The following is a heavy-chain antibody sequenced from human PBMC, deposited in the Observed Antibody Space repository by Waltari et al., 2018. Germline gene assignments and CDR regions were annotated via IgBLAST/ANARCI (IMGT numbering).Heavy chain of an antibody. J-gene: IGHJ2*01. CDR2: IYTSGST. V-gene: IGHV4-4*07. D-gene: IGHD2-2*02. CDR3: ARMHSYCSSTSCYTYFDL. Sequence: QVQLQESGPGLVKPSETLSLTCTVSGGSISSYYCSWIRQPAGKGLEWIGLIYTSGSTNYNPSLKSRVTMSVDTSKNQFSLKLSSVTAADTAVYYCARMHSYCSSTSCYTYFDLWGRGTLVTVSS. CDR1: GGSISSYY.